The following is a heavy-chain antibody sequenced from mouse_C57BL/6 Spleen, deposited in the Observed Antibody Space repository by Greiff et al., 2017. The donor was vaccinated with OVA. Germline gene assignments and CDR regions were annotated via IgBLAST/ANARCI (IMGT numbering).Heavy chain of an antibody. V-gene: IGHV1-55*01. CDR3: ARRGPDYLGDY. CDR1: GYTFTSYW. J-gene: IGHJ2*01. CDR2: IYPGSGST. D-gene: IGHD4-1*01. Sequence: QVQLQQPGAELVKPGASVKMSCKASGYTFTSYWITWVKQRPGQGLEWIGDIYPGSGSTNYNEKFKSKATRTVDTSSSSAYMQLSSLTSEDSAVYYCARRGPDYLGDYWGQGTTLTVSS.